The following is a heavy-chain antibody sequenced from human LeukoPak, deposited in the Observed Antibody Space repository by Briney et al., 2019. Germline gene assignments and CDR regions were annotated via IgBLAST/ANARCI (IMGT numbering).Heavy chain of an antibody. CDR2: MWYDGSNK. CDR3: AREDTALVIAY. D-gene: IGHD5-18*01. J-gene: IGHJ4*02. CDR1: GFTFSSYG. Sequence: PGRSLRLSCAASGFTFSSYGMRWVRQAPGKGLEWVAIMWYDGSNKYYTDSVKGRFTISRDNSKNTLYLQMNSLRVEDTAVYYCAREDTALVIAYWGQGTLVTVSS. V-gene: IGHV3-33*01.